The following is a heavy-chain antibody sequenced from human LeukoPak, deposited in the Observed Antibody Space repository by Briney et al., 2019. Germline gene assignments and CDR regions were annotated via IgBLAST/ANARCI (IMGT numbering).Heavy chain of an antibody. CDR1: VGTFNSYA. V-gene: IGHV1-69*13. Sequence: SVTVSCKASVGTFNSYAINWVRQAPGQGLEWVGGIIPIFATATYAQKVQGRVTITADESTITAYMELRSLRSEDTAVYYCARGEVMIDYWGQGNLVTVSS. CDR3: ARGEVMIDY. D-gene: IGHD3-3*01. J-gene: IGHJ4*02. CDR2: IIPIFATA.